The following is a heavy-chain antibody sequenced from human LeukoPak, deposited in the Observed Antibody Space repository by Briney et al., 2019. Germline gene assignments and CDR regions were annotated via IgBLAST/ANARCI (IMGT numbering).Heavy chain of an antibody. V-gene: IGHV3-23*01. CDR2: ISGSGGST. J-gene: IGHJ3*02. Sequence: PGGSLRLSCAASGFTFSSYAMSWVRQAPGKGLEWVSAISGSGGSTYYADSVKGRFTISRDNSKNTLYLQMNSLRAEDTAVYYCAKVDFWSGPPHDAFDIWGQGTMVTVSS. D-gene: IGHD3-3*01. CDR1: GFTFSSYA. CDR3: AKVDFWSGPPHDAFDI.